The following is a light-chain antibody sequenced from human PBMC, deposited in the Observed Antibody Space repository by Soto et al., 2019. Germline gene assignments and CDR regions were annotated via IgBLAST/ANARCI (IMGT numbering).Light chain of an antibody. CDR3: QQYHTYSYT. V-gene: IGKV1-5*03. CDR2: KAS. J-gene: IGKJ2*01. CDR1: QSISSW. Sequence: DIQMTQSPSTLSASVGDRVTITCRASQSISSWLAWYQKKPGKAPNLLIYKASTLETGVPSRFSGSGSGTEFTLTISSLQPDDFATYFCQQYHTYSYTFGQGTKVDIK.